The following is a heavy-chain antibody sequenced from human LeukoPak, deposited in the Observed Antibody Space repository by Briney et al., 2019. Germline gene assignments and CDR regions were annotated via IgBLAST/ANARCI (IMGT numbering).Heavy chain of an antibody. V-gene: IGHV3-48*01. Sequence: GGSLRLSCAASGFTFSSYNMNWVRQAPGKGLEWVSDISSSGSTIYFADSVKGRFTISRDNAKNSLDLQMNSLRAEDTAMYYCARVLGGGASDYWGQGTLVSVSS. CDR2: ISSSGSTI. J-gene: IGHJ4*02. CDR1: GFTFSSYN. D-gene: IGHD1-26*01. CDR3: ARVLGGGASDY.